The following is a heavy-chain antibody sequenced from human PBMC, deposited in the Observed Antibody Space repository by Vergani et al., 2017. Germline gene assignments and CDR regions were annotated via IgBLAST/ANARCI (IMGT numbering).Heavy chain of an antibody. CDR3: ARVGSSSGYYYYMDV. V-gene: IGHV4-61*02. CDR2: IYTSGST. D-gene: IGHD6-6*01. CDR1: GGSISSGPYY. J-gene: IGHJ6*03. Sequence: QVQLQESGPGLVKPSQTLSLTCTVSGGSISSGPYYWSWIRQPAGKGLEWIGRIYTSGSTDYNPSLKSRVTISVDTSKNQFSRKLSSVTAADTAVYYCARVGSSSGYYYYMDVWGKGTTVTVSS.